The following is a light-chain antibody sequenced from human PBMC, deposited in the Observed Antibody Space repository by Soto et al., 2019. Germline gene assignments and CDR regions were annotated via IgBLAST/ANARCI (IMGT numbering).Light chain of an antibody. CDR3: QQYYSTLT. J-gene: IGKJ4*01. V-gene: IGKV4-1*01. Sequence: DIVMTQSPDSLAVSLGERATINCKSSQSVLYSSNNKNYLAWYQQKPGQPPKLLIYWASTRESGVPDRFSGSGSVTDFTLTISSLQAEDVAAYYCQQYYSTLTFGGGTKVEIK. CDR2: WAS. CDR1: QSVLYSSNNKNY.